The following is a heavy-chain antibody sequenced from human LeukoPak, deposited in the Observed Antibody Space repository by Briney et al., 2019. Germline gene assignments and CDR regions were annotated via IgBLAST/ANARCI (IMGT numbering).Heavy chain of an antibody. V-gene: IGHV3-23*01. Sequence: GGSQRLSCAASGFTFSSYAMSWVRQAPGKGLEWVSAISGSGGSTYYADSVKGRFTISRDNSKNTLYLQMNSLRAEDTAVYYCAKDLGVFGFLESSGGFDYWGQGTLVTVSS. CDR2: ISGSGGST. CDR3: AKDLGVFGFLESSGGFDY. CDR1: GFTFSSYA. D-gene: IGHD3-3*01. J-gene: IGHJ4*02.